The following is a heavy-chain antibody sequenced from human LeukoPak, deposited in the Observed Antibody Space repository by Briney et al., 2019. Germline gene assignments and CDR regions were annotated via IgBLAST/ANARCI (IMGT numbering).Heavy chain of an antibody. Sequence: GGSLRLSCAASGFTFSGYYMTWIRQTPGKGLEWVPYISDTARTKSYADSVKGRFTISRDNAKNSLYLQMNSLRVEDTAVYYCAGVNYWNYPFWGQGTLVTVSS. CDR1: GFTFSGYY. CDR2: ISDTARTK. D-gene: IGHD1-7*01. CDR3: AGVNYWNYPF. V-gene: IGHV3-11*04. J-gene: IGHJ4*02.